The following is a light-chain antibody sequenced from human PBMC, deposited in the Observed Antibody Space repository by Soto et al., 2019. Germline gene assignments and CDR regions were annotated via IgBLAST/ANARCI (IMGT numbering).Light chain of an antibody. CDR2: VAS. CDR3: QHLNSYPLT. V-gene: IGKV1-9*01. J-gene: IGKJ4*01. CDR1: YDISSS. Sequence: DIQLTQSPSFLSASVEDRVTISCRASYDISSSLAWYQQKPGKAPKLLIYVASTLQSGVPSRFSGSGSGTDFTLTISSLQPEDFATYYCQHLNSYPLTFGGGTKVEIK.